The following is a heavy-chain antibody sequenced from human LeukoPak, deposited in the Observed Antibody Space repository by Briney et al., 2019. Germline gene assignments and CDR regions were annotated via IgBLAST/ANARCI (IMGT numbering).Heavy chain of an antibody. CDR2: INPNSGGT. V-gene: IGHV1-2*02. J-gene: IGHJ4*02. Sequence: SLKVSCTASVYTFTGYYMHWVRQAPGQGLEWMGWINPNSGGTNYAQKFQGRVTMTRDTSISTAYMDMSSLRSDDTAVYYCARSGRRPSLAARREEDWGQGTLVTVSS. CDR3: ARSGRRPSLAARREED. D-gene: IGHD6-6*01. CDR1: VYTFTGYY.